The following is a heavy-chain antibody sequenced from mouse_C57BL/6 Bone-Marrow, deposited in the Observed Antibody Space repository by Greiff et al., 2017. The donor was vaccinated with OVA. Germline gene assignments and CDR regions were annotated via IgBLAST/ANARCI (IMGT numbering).Heavy chain of an antibody. J-gene: IGHJ4*01. Sequence: QVQLQQPGAELVKPGASVKLSCKASGYTFTSYWMHWVKQRPGQGLEWIGMIHPNSGSTNYNEKFKSKATLTVEKSSSTAYMQLSSLTSEDSAVNYFAITVYYYAMGYWGQGTAVTVSS. CDR2: IHPNSGST. V-gene: IGHV1-64*01. CDR3: AITVYYYAMGY. CDR1: GYTFTSYW.